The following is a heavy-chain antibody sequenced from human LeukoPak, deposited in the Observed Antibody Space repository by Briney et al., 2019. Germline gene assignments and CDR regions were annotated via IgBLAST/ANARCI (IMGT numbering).Heavy chain of an antibody. D-gene: IGHD3-10*01. CDR3: AKATLWFGELLTRESGMDV. J-gene: IGHJ6*04. CDR1: GFTFSSCG. Sequence: GGSLRLSCAASGFTFSSCGMHWVRQAPGKGLEWVAVISYDGSNKYYADSVKGRFTISRDNSKNTLYLQMNSLRAEDTAVYYCAKATLWFGELLTRESGMDVWGKGTTVTVSS. CDR2: ISYDGSNK. V-gene: IGHV3-30*18.